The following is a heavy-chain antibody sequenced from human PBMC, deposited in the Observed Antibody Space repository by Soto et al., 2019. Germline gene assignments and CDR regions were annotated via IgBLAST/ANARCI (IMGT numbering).Heavy chain of an antibody. D-gene: IGHD6-19*01. J-gene: IGHJ5*02. CDR3: ARSEAVLNNWFDP. V-gene: IGHV3-21*01. Sequence: EVQLVESGGGLVKPGGSLRLSCAASGFTFSSYSMNWVRQAPGKGLEWVSSISSSSSYIYYADSVKGRFTISRDNAKNSLYLQMNSLRAEDTAVYYCARSEAVLNNWFDPWGQGTLVTVSS. CDR1: GFTFSSYS. CDR2: ISSSSSYI.